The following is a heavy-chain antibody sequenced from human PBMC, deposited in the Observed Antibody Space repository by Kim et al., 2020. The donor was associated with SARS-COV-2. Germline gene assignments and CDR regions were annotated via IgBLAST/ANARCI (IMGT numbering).Heavy chain of an antibody. V-gene: IGHV3-74*01. J-gene: IGHJ3*02. CDR1: GFTFSSYW. CDR2: INSDGSST. Sequence: GGSLRLSCAASGFTFSSYWMHWVRQAPGKGLVWVSRINSDGSSTSYADSVKGRFTISRDNAKNTLHLQMNSLRAEDTAVYYCARGPRLVVVAFDIWGQGTMVTVSS. CDR3: ARGPRLVVVAFDI. D-gene: IGHD2-2*01.